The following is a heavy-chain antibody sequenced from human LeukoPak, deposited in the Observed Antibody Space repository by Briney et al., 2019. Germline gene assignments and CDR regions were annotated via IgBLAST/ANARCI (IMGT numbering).Heavy chain of an antibody. CDR1: GYSISGGYY. J-gene: IGHJ6*04. V-gene: IGHV4-38-2*01. D-gene: IGHD3-9*01. CDR2: ICHSGNT. CDR3: ARAYDILTGYRRDYYGMDV. Sequence: SETLSLTCAVSGYSISGGYYWGWIRQPPGKGLEWIGSICHSGNTYYNPSLKSRVTISVDTSKNQFSLKLSSVTAADTAVYYCARAYDILTGYRRDYYGMDVWGKGTTVTVSS.